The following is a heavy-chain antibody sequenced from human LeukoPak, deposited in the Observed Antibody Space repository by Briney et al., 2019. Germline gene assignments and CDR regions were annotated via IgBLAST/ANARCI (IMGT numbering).Heavy chain of an antibody. J-gene: IGHJ4*02. D-gene: IGHD5-18*01. CDR2: ISAYNGNT. CDR3: ARHPHSYGYGHQPINNDY. CDR1: GYTFTSYG. V-gene: IGHV1-18*01. Sequence: GASVKVSCKASGYTFTSYGISWVRQAPGQGLEWMGWISAYNGNTNYAQKLQGRVTMTTDTSTSTAYMELRSLRSDDTAVYYGARHPHSYGYGHQPINNDYWGQGTLVTVSS.